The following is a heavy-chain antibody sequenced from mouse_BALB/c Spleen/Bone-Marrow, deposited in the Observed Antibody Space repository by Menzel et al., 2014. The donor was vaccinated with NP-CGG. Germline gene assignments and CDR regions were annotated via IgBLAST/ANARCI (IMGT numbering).Heavy chain of an antibody. Sequence: QVQLQQSGPQLVRPGASVKISCKASGYSFTSYWMHWVRQRPGQGLEWIGMIDPSDSETRINQKFKDKATLPVDKSSSTAYVQLSSPTFEDSAVYYCARGAVAMDYWGQGTSVTVSS. CDR3: ARGAVAMDY. CDR2: IDPSDSET. J-gene: IGHJ4*01. CDR1: GYSFTSYW. V-gene: IGHV1S126*01.